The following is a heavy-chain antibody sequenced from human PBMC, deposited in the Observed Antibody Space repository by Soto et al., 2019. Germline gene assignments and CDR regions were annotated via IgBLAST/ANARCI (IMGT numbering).Heavy chain of an antibody. Sequence: PGGSLRLSCAASGLFFSDYYLSWIRQAPGKALECVVYISGTGDTKYYADSVTGRFTISRDNPKNSLYLQMNSLRPEDAAVYYCAIGGGQIYYKGLDVWGQGTTVTVSS. CDR1: GLFFSDYY. J-gene: IGHJ6*02. V-gene: IGHV3-11*01. D-gene: IGHD3-10*01. CDR2: ISGTGDTK. CDR3: AIGGGQIYYKGLDV.